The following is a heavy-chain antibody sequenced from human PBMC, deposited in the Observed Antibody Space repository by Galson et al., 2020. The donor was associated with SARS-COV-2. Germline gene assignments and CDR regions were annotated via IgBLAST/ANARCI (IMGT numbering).Heavy chain of an antibody. J-gene: IGHJ4*02. CDR1: GFIFGVDS. Sequence: GGSLRLSCAASGFIFGVDSMHWVRQAPFKGLEWVAMFWLDGTTKFYLDSVKGRFSIFRDKSKSTLYLQMNSLRVEDTAVYFCARDPSVSGRSFASWGQGTLVTVSS. CDR2: FWLDGTTK. CDR3: ARDPSVSGRSFAS. V-gene: IGHV3-33*01. D-gene: IGHD6-19*01.